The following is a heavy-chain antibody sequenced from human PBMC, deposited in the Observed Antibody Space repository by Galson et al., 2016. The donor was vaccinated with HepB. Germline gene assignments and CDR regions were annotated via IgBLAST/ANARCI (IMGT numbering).Heavy chain of an antibody. CDR3: ARVLAGLEIWVDP. V-gene: IGHV3-48*01. D-gene: IGHD6-19*01. CDR2: ISNDRSRI. CDR1: GFTLSDFG. J-gene: IGHJ5*02. Sequence: SLRLSCAASGFTLSDFGMNWVRQAPGKGLEWISFISNDRSRIYYADPVQGRFTISRDDAKNSLYLLLNNLRVEDTAVYYCARVLAGLEIWVDPWGQGTRVTVSS.